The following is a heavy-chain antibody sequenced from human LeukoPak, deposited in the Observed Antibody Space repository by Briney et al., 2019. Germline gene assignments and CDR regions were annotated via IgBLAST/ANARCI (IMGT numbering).Heavy chain of an antibody. D-gene: IGHD2-2*01. CDR3: AREQYPDGWFDP. J-gene: IGHJ5*02. V-gene: IGHV1-18*01. CDR1: GYTFTSYG. CDR2: IYPRDGST. Sequence: ASVKVSCKASGYTFTSYGISWVRQAPGQGLEWMGMIYPRDGSTSYAQKFQGRVTVTRDTSTSTAYMELRSLRSDDTAVYYCAREQYPDGWFDPWGQGTLVTVSS.